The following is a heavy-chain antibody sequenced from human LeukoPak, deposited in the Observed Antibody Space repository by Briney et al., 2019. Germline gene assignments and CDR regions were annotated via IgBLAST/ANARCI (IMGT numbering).Heavy chain of an antibody. CDR3: ARVFDTAMVIFDY. Sequence: ASVKVSCKASGYTFTGYYMHWVRQAPGQGLEWMGWINPNSGGTNYAQKFQGRVTMTRDTSIRTAYMELSRLRSDDTAVYYCARVFDTAMVIFDYWGQGTLVTVSS. CDR2: INPNSGGT. CDR1: GYTFTGYY. J-gene: IGHJ4*02. D-gene: IGHD5-18*01. V-gene: IGHV1-2*02.